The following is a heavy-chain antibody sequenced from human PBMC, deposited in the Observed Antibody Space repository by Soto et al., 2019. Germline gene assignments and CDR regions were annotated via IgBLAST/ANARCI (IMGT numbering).Heavy chain of an antibody. CDR1: GYSFTSYD. D-gene: IGHD6-19*01. J-gene: IGHJ4*02. Sequence: QVQLVQSGAEVKKPGASVKVSCRASGYSFTSYDINWVRQATGQGLEWMGWMDPKTGNTDYGQKFQGRVTMTRNTSISTAYMELRSLTSEDTAVYYCARGRGWRDYWGQGTLVTVSS. CDR3: ARGRGWRDY. V-gene: IGHV1-8*01. CDR2: MDPKTGNT.